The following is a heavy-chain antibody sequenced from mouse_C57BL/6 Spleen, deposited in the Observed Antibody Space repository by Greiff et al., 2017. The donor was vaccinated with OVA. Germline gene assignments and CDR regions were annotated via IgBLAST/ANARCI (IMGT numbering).Heavy chain of an antibody. Sequence: QVQLQQPGAELVKPGASVKLSCKASGYTFTSYWMQWVKQRPGQGLEWIGEIDPSDSYTNYTQKFKGKATLTVDQSSSTAYMQLSSLTSEDASVYYCARTGYFAHFDYWGKGTTLTVSS. V-gene: IGHV1-50*01. J-gene: IGHJ2*01. D-gene: IGHD2-3*01. CDR1: GYTFTSYW. CDR3: ARTGYFAHFDY. CDR2: IDPSDSYT.